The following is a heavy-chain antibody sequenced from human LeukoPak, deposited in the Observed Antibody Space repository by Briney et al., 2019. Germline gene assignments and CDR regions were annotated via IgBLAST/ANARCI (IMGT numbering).Heavy chain of an antibody. J-gene: IGHJ4*02. Sequence: PGGSLRLSCAASGFTFSGYGMHWVRQAPGKGLEWVSFIRYDGSDKYYADSVKGRFTISRDNSKNTLYLQMNSLRVEDTAVYYCAAINIAQLPTRVYWGQGTLVTVSS. CDR1: GFTFSGYG. CDR2: IRYDGSDK. V-gene: IGHV3-30*02. D-gene: IGHD5-24*01. CDR3: AAINIAQLPTRVY.